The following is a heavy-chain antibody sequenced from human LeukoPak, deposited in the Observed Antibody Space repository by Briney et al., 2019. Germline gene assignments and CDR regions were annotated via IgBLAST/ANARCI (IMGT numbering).Heavy chain of an antibody. V-gene: IGHV3-53*01. J-gene: IGHJ3*02. CDR2: IYRGGST. Sequence: GGSLRLSCAASGFTVSSNYMSWVRQAPGTGLEWVSVIYRGGSTYYADSVKGRFTISRDNSMNTLFLQLDSLRVEDTAVYYCARDLWESHTPFGVFDIWGRGTMVIVSS. D-gene: IGHD1-26*01. CDR3: ARDLWESHTPFGVFDI. CDR1: GFTVSSNY.